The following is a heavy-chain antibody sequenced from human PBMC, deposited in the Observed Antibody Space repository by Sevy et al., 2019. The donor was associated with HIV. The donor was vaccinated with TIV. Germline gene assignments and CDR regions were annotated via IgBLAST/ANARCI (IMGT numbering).Heavy chain of an antibody. CDR1: GDSVSSNNAA. D-gene: IGHD1-20*01. CDR3: ARDGLTYGGMDV. CDR2: KFYRSNWYN. J-gene: IGHJ6*02. V-gene: IGHV6-1*01. Sequence: SQTLSLTCAISGDSVSSNNAAWNWIRQSPSRGLEWLGRKFYRSNWYNDYAVSVKGRITINPDTSKNQLSLQLTSVTPEDTAVYYCARDGLTYGGMDVWGQGTTVTVSS.